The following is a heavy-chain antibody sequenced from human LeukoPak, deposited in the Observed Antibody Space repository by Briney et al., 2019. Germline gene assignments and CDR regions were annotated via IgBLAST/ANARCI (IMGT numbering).Heavy chain of an antibody. J-gene: IGHJ4*02. V-gene: IGHV3-23*01. D-gene: IGHD6-13*01. Sequence: GGSLRLSCAASGFTFSSYAMSWVRQAPGKGLEWVSATSGSGGSTYYADSVKGRFTISRDNSKNTLYLQMNSLRAEDTAVYYCAKTTGYSSSWRSLMYYFDYWGQGTLVTVSS. CDR1: GFTFSSYA. CDR2: TSGSGGST. CDR3: AKTTGYSSSWRSLMYYFDY.